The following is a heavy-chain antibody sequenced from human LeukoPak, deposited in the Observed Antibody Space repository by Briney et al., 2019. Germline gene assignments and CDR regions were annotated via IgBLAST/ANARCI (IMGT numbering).Heavy chain of an antibody. CDR1: GFTFSSYA. D-gene: IGHD1-1*01. J-gene: IGHJ3*02. V-gene: IGHV3-30*04. CDR3: ATAPTVGPQELDADAFDI. CDR2: ISYDGSNK. Sequence: PGGSLRLSCAASGFTFSSYAMHWVRQAPGKGLEWVAVISYDGSNKNYADSVKGRFTISRDNSKNTLYLQMNSLRAEDTAVYFCATAPTVGPQELDADAFDIWGQGTMVTVSS.